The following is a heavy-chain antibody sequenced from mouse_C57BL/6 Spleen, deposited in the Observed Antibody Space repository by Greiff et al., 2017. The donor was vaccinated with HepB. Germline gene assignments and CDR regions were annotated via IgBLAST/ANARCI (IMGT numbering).Heavy chain of an antibody. CDR1: GYTFTSYW. CDR2: IDPSDSYT. CDR3: ARRGVGYDYYFDY. J-gene: IGHJ2*01. Sequence: QVQLQQPGAELVKPGASVKLSCKASGYTFTSYWMQWVKQRPGQGLEWIGEIDPSDSYTNYNQKFKGKATLTVDTSSSTAYMQLSSLTSEDSAVYYCARRGVGYDYYFDYWGQGTTLTVSS. D-gene: IGHD2-4*01. V-gene: IGHV1-50*01.